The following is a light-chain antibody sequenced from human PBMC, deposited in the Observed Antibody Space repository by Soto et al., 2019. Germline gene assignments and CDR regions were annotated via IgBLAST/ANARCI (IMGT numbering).Light chain of an antibody. CDR2: HAS. V-gene: IGKV1-39*01. J-gene: IGKJ1*01. CDR1: QSISNW. Sequence: DIQMTQSPSTLPASVGDRVTITCRASQSISNWLAWYQQKPGTAPKVLIYHASNLQSGVPSRFSGGGSGTDVTLTISSLQPEDFATYYCQQSYTTPPTFGQGTKVDIK. CDR3: QQSYTTPPT.